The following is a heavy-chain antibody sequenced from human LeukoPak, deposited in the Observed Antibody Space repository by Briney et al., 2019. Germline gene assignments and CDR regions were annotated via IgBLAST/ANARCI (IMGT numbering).Heavy chain of an antibody. CDR2: INTDGSST. V-gene: IGHV3-74*01. J-gene: IGHJ4*02. CDR3: ANTNIGDS. CDR1: GFTFSRYW. Sequence: PGGSLRLSCAASGFTFSRYWMHWVRQAPGKGLVWVSHINTDGSSTTYADSVKGRFTISRDNAQNTLYLQMNSLRAEDTAVYYCANTNIGDSWGQGTLVTVSS.